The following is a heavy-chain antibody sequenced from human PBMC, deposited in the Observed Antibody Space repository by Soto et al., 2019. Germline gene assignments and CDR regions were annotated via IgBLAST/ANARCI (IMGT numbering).Heavy chain of an antibody. CDR2: IYYSGST. D-gene: IGHD2-15*01. Sequence: KTSETLSLTCTVSGGSISSGDYYWSWIRQPPGKGLEWIGYIYYSGSTYYNPSLKSRVTISVDTSKNQFSLKLSSVTAADTAVYYCARDAPRSAGGGLLDYWGQGTLVTVSS. CDR1: GGSISSGDYY. J-gene: IGHJ4*02. V-gene: IGHV4-30-4*01. CDR3: ARDAPRSAGGGLLDY.